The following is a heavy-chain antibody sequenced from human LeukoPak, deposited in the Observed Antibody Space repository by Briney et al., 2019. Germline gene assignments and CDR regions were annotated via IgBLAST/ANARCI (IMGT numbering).Heavy chain of an antibody. V-gene: IGHV3-30*02. CDR1: GFTFNNYG. J-gene: IGHJ4*02. D-gene: IGHD1-26*01. Sequence: GGSLRLSCAASGFTFNNYGMHWVRQAPGKGLEWVAVIRSDGNNKYYVDSVKGRFTVSRDKSKNTLYLQMNSLRAEDTAVYYCATSGNYYLKYWGQGTLVTVSS. CDR2: IRSDGNNK. CDR3: ATSGNYYLKY.